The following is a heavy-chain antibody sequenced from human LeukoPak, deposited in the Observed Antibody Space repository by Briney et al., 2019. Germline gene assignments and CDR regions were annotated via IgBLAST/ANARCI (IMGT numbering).Heavy chain of an antibody. Sequence: PGGSLRLSCAASGFTFDDYGMSWVRQAPGKGLEWVSSISSSGNYIYYADSVKGRFTIFRDNAKNSLYLQINSLRAEDTAVYYCARSPSSGWYPGGVYWGQGTLVTVSS. CDR3: ARSPSSGWYPGGVY. CDR1: GFTFDDYG. J-gene: IGHJ4*02. CDR2: ISSSGNYI. D-gene: IGHD6-19*01. V-gene: IGHV3-21*01.